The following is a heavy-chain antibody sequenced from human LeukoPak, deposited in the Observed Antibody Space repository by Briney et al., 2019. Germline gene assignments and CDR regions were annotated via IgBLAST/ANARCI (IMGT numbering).Heavy chain of an antibody. CDR1: GYTFTCYG. CDR2: ISAYNGNT. V-gene: IGHV1-18*01. D-gene: IGHD1-26*01. CDR3: ARDSLPYIVGATISIDY. J-gene: IGHJ4*02. Sequence: ASVKVSCKASGYTFTCYGISWVRQAPGQGLEWMGWISAYNGNTNYAQKLQGRVTMTTDTSTSTAYMELRSLRSDDTAVYYCARDSLPYIVGATISIDYWGQGTLVTVSS.